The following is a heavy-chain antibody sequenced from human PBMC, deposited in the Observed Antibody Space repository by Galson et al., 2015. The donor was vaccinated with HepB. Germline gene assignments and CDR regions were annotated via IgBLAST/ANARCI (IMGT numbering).Heavy chain of an antibody. CDR2: IRSKAYGGTT. CDR3: TNSDYFPAGIAALDAFDI. D-gene: IGHD6-13*01. Sequence: SLRLSCAASGFTFGDYAMSWFRQAPGKGLEWVGFIRSKAYGGTTEYAASVKGRFTISRDDSKSIAYLQMNSLKTEDTAVYYCTNSDYFPAGIAALDAFDIWGQGTMVTVSS. J-gene: IGHJ3*02. V-gene: IGHV3-49*03. CDR1: GFTFGDYA.